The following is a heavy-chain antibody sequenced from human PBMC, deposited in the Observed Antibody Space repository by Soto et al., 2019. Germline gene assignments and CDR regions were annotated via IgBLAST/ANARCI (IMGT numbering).Heavy chain of an antibody. D-gene: IGHD5-18*01. J-gene: IGHJ4*02. V-gene: IGHV1-69*12. CDR2: IIPIFGTA. Sequence: QVQLVQSGAEVKKPGSSVKVSCKASGGTFSSYAISWVRQAPGQGLEWMGGIIPIFGTANYAQKFQGRVTITVAESTRRAYMELSSLRSEDAAVYYGARGYGYGYAFVFWGQGALVIVSS. CDR3: ARGYGYGYAFVF. CDR1: GGTFSSYA.